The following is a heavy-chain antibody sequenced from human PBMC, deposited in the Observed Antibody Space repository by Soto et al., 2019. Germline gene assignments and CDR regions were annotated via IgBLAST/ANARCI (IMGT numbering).Heavy chain of an antibody. Sequence: EVQLVESGGGLVKPGGSLRLSCAASGFTFSSYSMKWVRQAPGKGLEWVSSISSSSSYIYYADSVKGRFTISRDNAKNHVYRKMKGYIGEGRAGFYLLRDEAGHHYGLGGGVDYWGQGTLVTVSS. V-gene: IGHV3-21*06. CDR2: ISSSSSYI. D-gene: IGHD3-10*01. J-gene: IGHJ4*02. CDR3: LRDEAGHHYGLGGGVDY. CDR1: GFTFSSYS.